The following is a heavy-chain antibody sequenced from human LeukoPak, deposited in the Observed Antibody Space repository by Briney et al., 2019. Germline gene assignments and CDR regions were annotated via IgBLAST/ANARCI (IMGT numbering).Heavy chain of an antibody. J-gene: IGHJ4*02. D-gene: IGHD3-22*01. V-gene: IGHV3-23*01. CDR3: AKEGAYYDSSGYYPGVSDY. Sequence: GGSLRLSCAASGFTFSGYAMSWVRQAPGKGLEWVSAISGSGGSTYYADSVKGRFTISRDNSKNTLYLQMNSLRAEDTAVYYCAKEGAYYDSSGYYPGVSDYWGQGTLVTVSS. CDR2: ISGSGGST. CDR1: GFTFSGYA.